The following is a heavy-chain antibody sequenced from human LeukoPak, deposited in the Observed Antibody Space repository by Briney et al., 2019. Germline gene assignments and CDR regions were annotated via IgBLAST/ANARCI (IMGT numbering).Heavy chain of an antibody. CDR3: ATGRVGGTFGYYFDY. D-gene: IGHD3-10*01. CDR2: ISAYNGNT. Sequence: ASVKVSCKASGYTFTSYGISWVRQAPGQGLEWMGWISAYNGNTNYAQKFQGRVTMTEDTSTDTAYMELSSLRSEDTAVYYCATGRVGGTFGYYFDYWGQGTLVTVSS. J-gene: IGHJ4*02. CDR1: GYTFTSYG. V-gene: IGHV1-18*01.